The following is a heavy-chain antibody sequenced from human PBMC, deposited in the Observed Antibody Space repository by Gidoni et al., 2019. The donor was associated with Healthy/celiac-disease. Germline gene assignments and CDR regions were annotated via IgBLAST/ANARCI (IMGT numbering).Heavy chain of an antibody. D-gene: IGHD2-15*01. CDR2: IYYSGST. J-gene: IGHJ4*02. CDR1: GGSISSCSYY. CDR3: ARGVGIVVVVAATPFDY. Sequence: QLQLQESGPGLVKPSETLSLPCTVSGGSISSCSYYWGWIRQPPGKGLEWIGSIYYSGSTYYNPSLKSRVTISVDTSKNQFSLKLSSVTAADTAVYYCARGVGIVVVVAATPFDYWGQGTLVTVSS. V-gene: IGHV4-39*07.